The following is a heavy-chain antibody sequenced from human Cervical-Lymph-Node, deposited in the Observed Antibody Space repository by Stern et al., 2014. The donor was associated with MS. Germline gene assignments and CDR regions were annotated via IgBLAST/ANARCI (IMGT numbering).Heavy chain of an antibody. D-gene: IGHD1-26*01. CDR1: GGTFSSYT. V-gene: IGHV1-69*09. J-gene: IGHJ4*02. CDR3: ARDPIVGATAPYYFDY. Sequence: VQLVESGAEVKKPGSSVKVSCKASGGTFSSYTISWVRQAPGQGLEWMGRIIPILGIANYAQKFQGRVTITADKSTSTAYMELSSLRSEDTAVYYCARDPIVGATAPYYFDYWGQGTLVTVSS. CDR2: IIPILGIA.